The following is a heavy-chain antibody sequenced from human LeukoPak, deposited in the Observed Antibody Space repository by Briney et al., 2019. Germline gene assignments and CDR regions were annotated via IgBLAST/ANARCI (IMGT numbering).Heavy chain of an antibody. J-gene: IGHJ6*02. CDR2: IYIGGST. Sequence: PGGSLRLSCAASGFTVSSYYMTWVRQAPGKGLEWVSVIYIGGSTYYADSVKGRVAISRDNSKNTVFLQMNSVRAEDTAVYYCARSYSNLLFGMDVWGQGATVTV. CDR1: GFTVSSYY. D-gene: IGHD4-11*01. CDR3: ARSYSNLLFGMDV. V-gene: IGHV3-66*01.